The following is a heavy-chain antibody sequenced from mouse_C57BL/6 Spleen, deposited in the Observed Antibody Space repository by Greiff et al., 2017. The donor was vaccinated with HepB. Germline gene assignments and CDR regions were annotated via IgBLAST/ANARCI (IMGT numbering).Heavy chain of an antibody. CDR2: IYPGSGNT. V-gene: IGHV1-76*01. CDR3: ARRDGYD. Sequence: QVQLQQSGAELVRPGASVKLSCKASGYTFTDYYINWVKQRPGQGLEWIARIYPGSGNTYYNEKFKGKATLTAEKSSSTAYMQLSSLTSEDSAVYFCARRDGYDWGQGTTLTVSS. D-gene: IGHD2-2*01. CDR1: GYTFTDYY. J-gene: IGHJ2*01.